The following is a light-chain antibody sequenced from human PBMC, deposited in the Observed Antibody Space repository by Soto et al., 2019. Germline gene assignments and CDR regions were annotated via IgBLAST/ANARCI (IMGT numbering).Light chain of an antibody. V-gene: IGKV3-11*01. CDR3: QQCGSSST. J-gene: IGKJ5*01. Sequence: EIVLTQSPATLSLSPWERATLSCRASQSVSSYLAWYQQIPGQAPRLLIYGASMRATGIPDRFSGSGSGTDFTLTISRLEPEDFAVYYCQQCGSSSTFGQGTRLEIK. CDR2: GAS. CDR1: QSVSSY.